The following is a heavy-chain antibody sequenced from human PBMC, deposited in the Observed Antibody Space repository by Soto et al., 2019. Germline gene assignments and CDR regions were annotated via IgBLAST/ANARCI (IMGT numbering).Heavy chain of an antibody. V-gene: IGHV3-33*01. CDR2: IWYDGSNK. D-gene: IGHD2-15*01. CDR1: GFTFSSYG. J-gene: IGHJ4*02. CDR3: ARDWGYCSGGSCYSSDY. Sequence: QVQLVESGGGVVQPGRSLRLSCAASGFTFSSYGMHWVRQAPGKGLEWVAVIWYDGSNKYYADSVKGRFTISRDNSKNSLYLQRNSLRAEDTAVYYCARDWGYCSGGSCYSSDYWGQGTLVTVSS.